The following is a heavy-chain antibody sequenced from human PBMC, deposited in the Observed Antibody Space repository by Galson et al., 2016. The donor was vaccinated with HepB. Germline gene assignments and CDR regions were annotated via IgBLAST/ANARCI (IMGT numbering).Heavy chain of an antibody. D-gene: IGHD3-10*01. V-gene: IGHV3-15*01. CDR3: ATYGSARKFDF. Sequence: SLRLSCAASGFNFSSAWMTWVRQIPGKGLEWVGRIKGNTDGGALDYAAPVRGKGRTEGATVDYAAPVKGRLTISRDDSKSTLYLQMNGLRSDDTAVYYCATYGSARKFDFWGQGTLVTVSS. CDR2: IKGNTDGGAL. CDR1: GFNFSSAW. J-gene: IGHJ4*02.